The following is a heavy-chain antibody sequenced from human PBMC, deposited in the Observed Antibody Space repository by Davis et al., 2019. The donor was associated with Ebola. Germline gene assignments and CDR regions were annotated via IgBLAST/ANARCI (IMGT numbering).Heavy chain of an antibody. CDR3: AREGMFGYCSGGSCLLYYYYGMDV. Sequence: ASVKVSCKASGYTFTSYDINWVRQATGQGLEWMGWMNPNSGNTGYAQKFQGRVTMTRNTSISTAYMEVSSLRSDDTAVYYCAREGMFGYCSGGSCLLYYYYGMDVWGQGTTVTVSS. D-gene: IGHD2-15*01. CDR1: GYTFTSYD. V-gene: IGHV1-8*01. J-gene: IGHJ6*02. CDR2: MNPNSGNT.